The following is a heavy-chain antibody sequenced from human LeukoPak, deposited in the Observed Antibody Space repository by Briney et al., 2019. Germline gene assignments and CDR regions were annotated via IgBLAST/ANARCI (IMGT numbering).Heavy chain of an antibody. CDR1: GFTFSSYA. Sequence: GGSLRLSCAASGFTFSSYAMSWVRQAPGKGPEWVSFISGSGGSRYYGDSVKGRFTISRDNSKNTLYMQMNSLRAEDTAVYYCASQVNYYDSSGYQLEDDYWGQGTLVTVSS. CDR3: ASQVNYYDSSGYQLEDDY. CDR2: ISGSGGSR. J-gene: IGHJ4*02. D-gene: IGHD3-22*01. V-gene: IGHV3-23*01.